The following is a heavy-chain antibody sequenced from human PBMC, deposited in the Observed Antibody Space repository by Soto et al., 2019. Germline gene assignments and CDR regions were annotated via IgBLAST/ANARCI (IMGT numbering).Heavy chain of an antibody. J-gene: IGHJ1*01. V-gene: IGHV3-23*01. CDR1: GFTFSSYA. Sequence: EVQLLESGGGLVQPGGSLRLSCAASGFTFSSYAMSWVRQAPGKGLEWVSAISGSGGSTYYADSVKGRFTISRDNSKSTLYLQMNSRRAEDTAVYYCARYDFWSGYPNSWGQGTLVTVSS. D-gene: IGHD3-3*01. CDR2: ISGSGGST. CDR3: ARYDFWSGYPNS.